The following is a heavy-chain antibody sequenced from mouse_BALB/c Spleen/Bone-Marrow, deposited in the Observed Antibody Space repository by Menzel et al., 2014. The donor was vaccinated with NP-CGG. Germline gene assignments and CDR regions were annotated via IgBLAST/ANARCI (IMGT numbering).Heavy chain of an antibody. D-gene: IGHD2-4*01. J-gene: IGHJ2*01. CDR2: ISSGGST. V-gene: IGHV5-6-5*01. CDR1: GFTFSSHA. Sequence: EVMLVESGGGLVKPGGSLKLSCAASGFTFSSHAMSWVRQTPEKRLEWVASISSGGSTYYPDSVKGRFTISRDNARSILYLQMSSLRSEDTAMYYCARDDYDDQYYFDYWGQGTTLTVSS. CDR3: ARDDYDDQYYFDY.